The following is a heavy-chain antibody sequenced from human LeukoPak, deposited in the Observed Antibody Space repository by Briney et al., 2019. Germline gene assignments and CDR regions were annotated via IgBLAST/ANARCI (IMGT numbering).Heavy chain of an antibody. CDR2: IKEDGTVK. CDR3: AKGKDCTKLHWFDP. CDR1: GFTFSRYW. J-gene: IGHJ5*02. D-gene: IGHD2-21*02. V-gene: IGHV3-7*01. Sequence: GGSLRLSCAASGFTFSRYWMSWVRQAPGNGLEWVANIKEDGTVKNYAESVKGRFTISRDNAKNSLYLQMNSLRAEDTAVYYCAKGKDCTKLHWFDPGGQRTVV.